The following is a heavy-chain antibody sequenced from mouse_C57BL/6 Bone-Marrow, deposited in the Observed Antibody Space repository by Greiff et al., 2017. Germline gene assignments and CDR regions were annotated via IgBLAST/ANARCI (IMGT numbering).Heavy chain of an antibody. D-gene: IGHD1-1*01. CDR2: INPSNGGT. J-gene: IGHJ2*01. CDR1: GYTFTSYW. CDR3: AGLYYGSRRLDYYFDY. Sequence: VQLQQPGTELVKPGASVKLSCKASGYTFTSYWMHWVKQRPGQGLEWIGNINPSNGGTNYNEKFKSKATLTVDKSSSTACMQLSSLTSEDSAVYYCAGLYYGSRRLDYYFDYWGQGTTLTVSS. V-gene: IGHV1-53*01.